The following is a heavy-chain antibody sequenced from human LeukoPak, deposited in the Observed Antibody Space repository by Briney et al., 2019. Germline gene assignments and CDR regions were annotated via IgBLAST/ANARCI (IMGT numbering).Heavy chain of an antibody. CDR1: GFTFSSYA. CDR2: VSGSGGST. CDR3: AGRSSRYSGYDLDLNFDY. D-gene: IGHD5-12*01. J-gene: IGHJ4*02. V-gene: IGHV3-23*01. Sequence: GGSLRLSCAASGFTFSSYAMSWVRQAPGKGLEWVSAVSGSGGSTYYADSVKGRFTISRDNSKNTLYLQMNSLRAEDTAVYYCAGRSSRYSGYDLDLNFDYWGQGTLVTVSS.